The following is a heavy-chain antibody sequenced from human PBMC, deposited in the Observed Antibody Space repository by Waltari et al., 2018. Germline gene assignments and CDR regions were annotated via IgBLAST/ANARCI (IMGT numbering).Heavy chain of an antibody. J-gene: IGHJ5*02. CDR3: ARRIAARHWFDP. D-gene: IGHD6-6*01. CDR2: IYYSGST. CDR1: GGSISSHY. Sequence: QVQLQESGPGLVKPSETLSLTCTVSGGSISSHYWSWTRQPPGKGLEWIGYIYYSGSTNYNPSLKSRVTISVDTSKNQFSLKLSSVTAADTAVYYCARRIAARHWFDPWGQGTLVTVSS. V-gene: IGHV4-59*11.